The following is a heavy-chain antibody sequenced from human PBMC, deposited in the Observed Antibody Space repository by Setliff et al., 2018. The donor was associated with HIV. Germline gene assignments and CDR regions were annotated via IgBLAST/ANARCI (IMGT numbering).Heavy chain of an antibody. CDR2: ISGSGGST. D-gene: IGHD6-19*01. CDR3: ARRGFVSAWYDKPIYFYYYMDV. V-gene: IGHV3-23*01. J-gene: IGHJ6*03. Sequence: GSLRLSCAASGFPFTSFSINWVRQAPGKGLEWVSAISGSGGSTYYADSVKGRFTISRDNSKNTLYLQMNNLRAEDTAVYYCARRGFVSAWYDKPIYFYYYMDVWGKGTTVTVSS. CDR1: GFPFTSFS.